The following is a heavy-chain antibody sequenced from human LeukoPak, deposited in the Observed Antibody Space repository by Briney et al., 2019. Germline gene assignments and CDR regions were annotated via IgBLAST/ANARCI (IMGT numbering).Heavy chain of an antibody. D-gene: IGHD1-26*01. CDR3: AKHGPVPGVGYFAFDY. V-gene: IGHV3-33*06. Sequence: GGSLRLSCAASGFTLSRYGMHWVRQAPGKGLGWVADIWSDGNNKYYADSVKDRFTISRDNSKNTQYLQMNSLRAEDTAVYYCAKHGPVPGVGYFAFDYWGQGTLVAVSS. CDR2: IWSDGNNK. CDR1: GFTLSRYG. J-gene: IGHJ4*02.